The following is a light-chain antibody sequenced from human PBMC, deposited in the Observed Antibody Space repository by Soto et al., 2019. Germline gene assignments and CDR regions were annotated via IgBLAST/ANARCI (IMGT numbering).Light chain of an antibody. CDR3: QQRNSWPRT. CDR2: DAS. Sequence: EIVLTQSPATLSLPPGERATVSCRASQSISSDLAWYQQKPGQAPRLLIYDASNSATGIPARFSGSGSGTDFTLTISSLEPEDFAVYYCQQRNSWPRTFGQGTKVDIK. CDR1: QSISSD. J-gene: IGKJ1*01. V-gene: IGKV3-11*01.